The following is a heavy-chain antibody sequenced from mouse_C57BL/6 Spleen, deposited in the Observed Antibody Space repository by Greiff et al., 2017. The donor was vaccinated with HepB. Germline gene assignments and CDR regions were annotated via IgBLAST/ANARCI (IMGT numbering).Heavy chain of an antibody. CDR2: ISSGGDYI. CDR3: TGAPICDGYSYYFDY. D-gene: IGHD2-3*01. V-gene: IGHV5-9-1*02. J-gene: IGHJ2*01. CDR1: GFTFSSYA. Sequence: EVQRVESGEGLVKPGGSLKLSCAASGFTFSSYAMPWVRQTPEKRLEWVAYISSGGDYIYYADTVKGRFTFSRDKARNTLYLQMSSLKSEDTAMYYSTGAPICDGYSYYFDYWGQGTTLTVSS.